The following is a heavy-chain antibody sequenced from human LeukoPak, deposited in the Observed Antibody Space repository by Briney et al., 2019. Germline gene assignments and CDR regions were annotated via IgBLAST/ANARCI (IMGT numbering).Heavy chain of an antibody. CDR2: ISGSGGST. V-gene: IGHV3-23*01. Sequence: GGSLRLSCAASGFTFSSYAMSWVRQAPGKGLEWVSAISGSGGSTYYADSVKGRFTISRDNSKNTLYLQMNSLRAEDTAVYYCAKEKDHYYDSSGYYYFDCWGQGTLVTVSS. J-gene: IGHJ4*02. D-gene: IGHD3-22*01. CDR1: GFTFSSYA. CDR3: AKEKDHYYDSSGYYYFDC.